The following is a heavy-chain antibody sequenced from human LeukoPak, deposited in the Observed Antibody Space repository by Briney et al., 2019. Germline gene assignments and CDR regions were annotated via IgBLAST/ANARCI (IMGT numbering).Heavy chain of an antibody. J-gene: IGHJ4*02. V-gene: IGHV3-21*01. Sequence: GGSLRLSCSASGFTLSDYDMTWFRQAPGKGLEWVSSISGLSSHIYYGDSVKGRFSISRDNAKNSLYLQMNSLGAEDTAVYYCGRAFPPLRTSSAGDLWGKGTLVTVSS. D-gene: IGHD3-16*01. CDR3: GRAFPPLRTSSAGDL. CDR2: ISGLSSHI. CDR1: GFTLSDYD.